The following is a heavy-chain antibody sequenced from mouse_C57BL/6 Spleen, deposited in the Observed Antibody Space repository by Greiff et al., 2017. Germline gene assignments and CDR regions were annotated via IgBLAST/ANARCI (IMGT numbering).Heavy chain of an antibody. CDR1: GYTFTDYE. CDR3: TYYYGSESYFDY. J-gene: IGHJ2*01. CDR2: IDPETGGT. V-gene: IGHV1-15*01. Sequence: SGAELVRPGASVTLSCKASGYTFTDYEMHWVKQTPVHGLEWIGAIDPETGGTAYNQKFKGKAILTADKSSSTAYMELRSLTSEDSAVYYCTYYYGSESYFDYWGQGTTLTVSS. D-gene: IGHD1-1*01.